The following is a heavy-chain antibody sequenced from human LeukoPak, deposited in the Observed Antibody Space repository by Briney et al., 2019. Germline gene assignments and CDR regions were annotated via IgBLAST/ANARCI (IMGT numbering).Heavy chain of an antibody. CDR3: AGSIAARLDY. D-gene: IGHD6-6*01. Sequence: AETLSLTCAVYGGSFSGYYWSWIRQPPGKGLEWIGEINRSGSTNYNPSLKSRVTISVDTSKNQFSLKLSSVTAADTAVYYCAGSIAARLDYGGQGKPFTVSS. V-gene: IGHV4-34*01. CDR1: GGSFSGYY. J-gene: IGHJ4*02. CDR2: INRSGST.